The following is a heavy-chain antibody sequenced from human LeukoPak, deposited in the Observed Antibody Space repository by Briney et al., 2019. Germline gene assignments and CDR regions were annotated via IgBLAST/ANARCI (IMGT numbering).Heavy chain of an antibody. Sequence: LVKPSETLSLTCTVSGGSISSYYWSWIRQPPGKGLEWIGYIYYSGSTSYNPSLKSRVTISVDTSKIQFSLKLSSVTAADTAVYYCARRVLYYSWFDPWGQGTLVTVSS. V-gene: IGHV4-59*08. CDR3: ARRVLYYSWFDP. CDR2: IYYSGST. J-gene: IGHJ5*02. CDR1: GGSISSYY. D-gene: IGHD3-10*01.